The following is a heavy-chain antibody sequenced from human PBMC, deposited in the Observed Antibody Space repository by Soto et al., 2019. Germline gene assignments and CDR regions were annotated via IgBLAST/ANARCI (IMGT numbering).Heavy chain of an antibody. Sequence: QVQLVESGGGVVQPGKSLSLSCVASGFTFSSYGMHWVRQAPGKGLEWVALISYDGSQKYYGVSVKGRFTISRDNSKNTLYLEMNSLGGDDTAVYYCAKEMSGSYYSAYYFDSWGQGTLVNVSS. CDR3: AKEMSGSYYSAYYFDS. D-gene: IGHD1-26*01. J-gene: IGHJ4*02. CDR1: GFTFSSYG. V-gene: IGHV3-30*18. CDR2: ISYDGSQK.